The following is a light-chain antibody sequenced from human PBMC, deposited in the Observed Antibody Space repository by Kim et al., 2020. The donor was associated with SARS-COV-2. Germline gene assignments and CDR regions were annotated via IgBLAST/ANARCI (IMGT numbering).Light chain of an antibody. CDR1: QSISSW. J-gene: IGKJ2*01. CDR3: QQYNSPSYT. V-gene: IGKV1-5*03. CDR2: KAS. Sequence: SASVGDRVTITCRASQSISSWLAWYQQKPGKAPKLLIYKASSLESGVPSRFSGSGSGTEFTLTISSLQPDDFATYYCQQYNSPSYTFGQGTKLEIK.